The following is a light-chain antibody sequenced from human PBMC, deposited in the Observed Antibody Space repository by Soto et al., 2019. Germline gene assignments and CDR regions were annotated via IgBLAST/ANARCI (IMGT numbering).Light chain of an antibody. V-gene: IGKV1-13*02. CDR2: DVS. Sequence: AIQLTQSPSSLSASVGDRVTITCRASQGISSALAWYQQKPGKAHKLLIYDVSSLESGVPARFSGSGSGTDFTLTISILQPEDCATYYCQHFNSYPSFGQGTRLEIK. CDR3: QHFNSYPS. J-gene: IGKJ5*01. CDR1: QGISSA.